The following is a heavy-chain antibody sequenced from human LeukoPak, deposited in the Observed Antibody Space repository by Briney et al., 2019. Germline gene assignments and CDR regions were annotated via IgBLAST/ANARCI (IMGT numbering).Heavy chain of an antibody. Sequence: ASVTLSCTASGHTLTELAMHWVRQATGKGLEWGGGFDPEADDRGYAQSFQGRVTLTEDTSIDTAYMELSSLRSEDAADSYVVISGLQGDNLHPDGTCGVWGQGTVVTVSS. V-gene: IGHV1-24*01. CDR1: GHTLTELA. D-gene: IGHD2-15*01. CDR2: FDPEADDR. CDR3: VISGLQGDNLHPDGTCGV. J-gene: IGHJ3*01.